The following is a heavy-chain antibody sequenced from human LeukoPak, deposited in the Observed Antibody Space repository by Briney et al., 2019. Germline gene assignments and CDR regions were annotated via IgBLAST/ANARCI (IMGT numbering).Heavy chain of an antibody. V-gene: IGHV1-2*02. CDR3: AKGVAGKDYYYYYYMDV. J-gene: IGHJ6*03. CDR1: GYTFTDYY. Sequence: GASVKVSCKASGYTFTDYYMHWVRQAPGQGLEWMGWINPNSGGTNYAQKFQGRVTMTRDTSISTAYMELSRLRSDDTAVYYCAKGVAGKDYYYYYYMDVWGKGTTVTISS. D-gene: IGHD6-19*01. CDR2: INPNSGGT.